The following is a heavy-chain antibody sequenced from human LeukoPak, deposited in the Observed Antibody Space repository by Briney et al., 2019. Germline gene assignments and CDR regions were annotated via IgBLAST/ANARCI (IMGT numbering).Heavy chain of an antibody. Sequence: SETLSPTCPVYGRSISSVSYGWGWILQPAGKGLEWIGRIYNSGSTKYNPSLKSRVTISVDTSKNQFSLKLSSVTAADTAVYYCASYNSSYYWDDAFDIWGQGTMVTVSS. CDR2: IYNSGST. V-gene: IGHV4-61*02. J-gene: IGHJ3*02. CDR1: GRSISSVSYG. D-gene: IGHD3-22*01. CDR3: ASYNSSYYWDDAFDI.